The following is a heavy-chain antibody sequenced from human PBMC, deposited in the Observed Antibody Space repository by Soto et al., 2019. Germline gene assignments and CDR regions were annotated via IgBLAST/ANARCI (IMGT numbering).Heavy chain of an antibody. D-gene: IGHD2-15*01. CDR1: GFTYITSV. Sequence: VQLMESGGGVVQPGTSLRLSCTASGFTYITSVIHWVRQAPGKGLEWVAVASSDGQKKDYATSVRGRFTISRDNSKNTLFLQMDSLRGDDTAVYYCAIEGYSSGWAGVLDYWGRGIMVAVSS. CDR3: AIEGYSSGWAGVLDY. V-gene: IGHV3-30*04. J-gene: IGHJ4*02. CDR2: ASSDGQKK.